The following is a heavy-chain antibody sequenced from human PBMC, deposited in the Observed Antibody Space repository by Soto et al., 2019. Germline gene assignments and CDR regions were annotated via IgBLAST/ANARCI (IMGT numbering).Heavy chain of an antibody. CDR2: INPSGST. V-gene: IGHV4-34*01. CDR3: ARTRIAAAGLRWFDP. D-gene: IGHD6-13*01. Sequence: QVQLQQWGAGLLKPSETLSLTCAVYGGSFSGYYWSWIRQPTGKGLEWIGEINPSGSTNYNPSLKSRVTISVDTSKNQFSLKRSSVTAADTAVYYCARTRIAAAGLRWFDPWGQGTLVTVSS. J-gene: IGHJ5*02. CDR1: GGSFSGYY.